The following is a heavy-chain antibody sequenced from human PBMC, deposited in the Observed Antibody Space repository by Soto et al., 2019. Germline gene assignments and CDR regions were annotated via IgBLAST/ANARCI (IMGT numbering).Heavy chain of an antibody. J-gene: IGHJ1*01. CDR3: ASSYSSGWYGSEYFQH. D-gene: IGHD6-19*01. V-gene: IGHV4-59*01. CDR1: GGSISSYY. CDR2: IYYSGST. Sequence: LSLTCTVSGGSISSYYWSWIRQPPGKGLEWIGYIYYSGSTNYNPSLKSRVTISVDTSKNQFSLKLSSVTAADTAVYYCASSYSSGWYGSEYFQHWGQGTLVTVSS.